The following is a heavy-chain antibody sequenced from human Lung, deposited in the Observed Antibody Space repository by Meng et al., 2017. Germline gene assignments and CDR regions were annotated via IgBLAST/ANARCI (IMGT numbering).Heavy chain of an antibody. Sequence: LVGAGEDLAGPWGSLCLSCSASGFTFSNAWMSWVRQAPGKGLEWVGRIKSNTDGETADYAAPVKGRFTISRDDSQNTLYLQMNSLKTEDTAVYYCQWLSTHPPDQWGQGTLVTVSS. D-gene: IGHD3-22*01. J-gene: IGHJ4*01. V-gene: IGHV3-15*01. CDR3: QWLSTHPPDQ. CDR1: GFTFSNAW. CDR2: IKSNTDGETA.